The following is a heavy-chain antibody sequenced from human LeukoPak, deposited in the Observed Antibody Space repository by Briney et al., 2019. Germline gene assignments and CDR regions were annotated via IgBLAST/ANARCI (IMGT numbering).Heavy chain of an antibody. CDR2: INHSGST. Sequence: SSETLSLTCAVYGGSFSGYYWSWIRQPPGKGLEWIGEINHSGSTNYNPSLRSRVTISVDTSKNQFSLKLSSVTAADTAVYYCARARIRGYGGYNYYYGMDVWGQGTTVTVSS. CDR1: GGSFSGYY. V-gene: IGHV4-34*01. CDR3: ARARIRGYGGYNYYYGMDV. D-gene: IGHD4/OR15-4a*01. J-gene: IGHJ6*02.